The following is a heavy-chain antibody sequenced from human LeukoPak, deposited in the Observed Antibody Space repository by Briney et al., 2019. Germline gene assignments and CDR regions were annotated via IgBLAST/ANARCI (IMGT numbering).Heavy chain of an antibody. CDR2: INPNSGGT. D-gene: IGHD5-18*01. J-gene: IGHJ4*02. CDR3: AREFGDTAMVTPFGY. V-gene: IGHV1-2*02. Sequence: GASVKVSCKASGYTFTGYYMHWVRQAPGQGLEWMGWINPNSGGTNYAQKFQGRVTMTRDTSISTAYMELSRLRSDDTAVYYCAREFGDTAMVTPFGYWGQGTLVTVSS. CDR1: GYTFTGYY.